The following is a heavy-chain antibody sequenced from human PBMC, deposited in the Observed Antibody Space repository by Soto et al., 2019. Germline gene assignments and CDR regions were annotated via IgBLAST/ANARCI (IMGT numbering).Heavy chain of an antibody. D-gene: IGHD6-13*01. CDR3: AKGIAAARPHYYGMDV. Sequence: GGSLRLSCAASGFPSSTYALNWVRQAPGKGPEWVSTISESGHHTHYADSVKGRFTISRDKSENTLYLQMNSLRAEDTAVYYCAKGIAAARPHYYGMDVWGQGTTVTVSS. CDR1: GFPSSTYA. CDR2: ISESGHHT. J-gene: IGHJ6*02. V-gene: IGHV3-23*01.